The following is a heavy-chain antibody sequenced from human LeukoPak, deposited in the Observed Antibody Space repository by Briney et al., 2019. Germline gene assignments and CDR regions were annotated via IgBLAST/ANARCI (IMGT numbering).Heavy chain of an antibody. CDR2: ISSSSSYI. V-gene: IGHV3-21*04. Sequence: GGSLRLSCAASGFTFSSYSMNWVRQAPGKGLEWVSSISSSSSYIYYADSVKGRFTISRDNAKNSLYLQMNSLRAEDTAVYYCAKFPRNIAVAGPIDYWGQGTLVTVSS. CDR1: GFTFSSYS. D-gene: IGHD6-19*01. CDR3: AKFPRNIAVAGPIDY. J-gene: IGHJ4*02.